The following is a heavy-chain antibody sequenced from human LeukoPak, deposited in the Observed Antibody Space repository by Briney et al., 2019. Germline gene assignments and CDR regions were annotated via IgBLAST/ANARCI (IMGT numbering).Heavy chain of an antibody. D-gene: IGHD3-9*01. CDR2: INPNSGGT. Sequence: ASVKVSCKASGYTFTDYYMHWVRQAPGQGLEWMGWINPNSGGTNYAQKFQGRVTMTRDTSISTAYMDLSRLGSDDTAVYYCARDLYDILTGYYYRSGWFDPWGQGTLVTVSS. V-gene: IGHV1-2*02. J-gene: IGHJ5*02. CDR3: ARDLYDILTGYYYRSGWFDP. CDR1: GYTFTDYY.